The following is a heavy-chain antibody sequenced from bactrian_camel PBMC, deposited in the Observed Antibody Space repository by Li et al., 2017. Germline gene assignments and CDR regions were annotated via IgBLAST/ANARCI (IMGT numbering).Heavy chain of an antibody. Sequence: HVQLVESGGGVVRPGESLRLSCTASGFAFDGSDMGWYRQDSENECELVATMRSDGPPDYADSVKGRFTISQDNAENMIYLQMSNLKPEDTAMYYCAAAMGGWVVAGPMDPDEMHYWGQGTQVTVS. CDR3: AAAMGGWVVAGPMDPDEMHY. CDR2: MRSDGPP. D-gene: IGHD1*01. J-gene: IGHJ4*01. CDR1: GFAFDGSD. V-gene: IGHV3S55*01.